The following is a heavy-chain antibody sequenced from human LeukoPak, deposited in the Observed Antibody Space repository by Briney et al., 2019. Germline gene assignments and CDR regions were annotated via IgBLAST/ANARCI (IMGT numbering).Heavy chain of an antibody. V-gene: IGHV3-74*01. J-gene: IGHJ4*02. D-gene: IGHD3-9*01. CDR2: INRDGSST. CDR3: ASDMTGYSDY. Sequence: GGSLRLSCAASGFTFSSYWMHWVRHAPGKGLVWVSRINRDGSSTNYADSVKGRFTISRDNAKSTLYLQMNSLRAEDTAVYYCASDMTGYSDYWGQGTLVTVSS. CDR1: GFTFSSYW.